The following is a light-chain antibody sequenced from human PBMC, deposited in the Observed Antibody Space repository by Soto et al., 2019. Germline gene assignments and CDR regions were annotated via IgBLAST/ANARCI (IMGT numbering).Light chain of an antibody. V-gene: IGKV1-5*01. J-gene: IGKJ1*01. CDR2: DAS. CDR3: QQYNTYSPERT. CDR1: QSIGRW. Sequence: DIQMTQSPSTLSAFVGDRVTITCRASQSIGRWLAWYQQKPGKAPKLLIYDASSLESGVPSRFSGSGSGTEFTLTISSLQPDDFATYYCQQYNTYSPERTFSQGTKVEVK.